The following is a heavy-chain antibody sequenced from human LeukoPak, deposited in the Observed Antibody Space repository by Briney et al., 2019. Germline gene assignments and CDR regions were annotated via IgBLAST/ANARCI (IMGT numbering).Heavy chain of an antibody. CDR3: ARDHCSSTSCYPDY. Sequence: NPGGSLRLSCAASGFTFSSYGMHWVRQAPGKGLEWVAVIWYDGGNKYYADSVKGRFTISRDNSKNTLYLQMNSLRAEDTAVYYCARDHCSSTSCYPDYWGQGTLVTVSS. V-gene: IGHV3-33*01. J-gene: IGHJ4*02. D-gene: IGHD2-2*01. CDR1: GFTFSSYG. CDR2: IWYDGGNK.